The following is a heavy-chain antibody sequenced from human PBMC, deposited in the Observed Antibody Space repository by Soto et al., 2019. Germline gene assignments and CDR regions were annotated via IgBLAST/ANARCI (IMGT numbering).Heavy chain of an antibody. V-gene: IGHV3-74*01. J-gene: IGHJ4*02. CDR3: SKDPNGDYLGAFDS. CDR1: GFTFSTYW. D-gene: IGHD4-17*01. Sequence: GGSLRLSCAASGFTFSTYWMHWVRQVPGKGLVWVSRINSDGSSTRYADSVKGRFTISRDNAKNSLYLQMNSLRAEDTAIYYCSKDPNGDYLGAFDSWGQGTLVTVSS. CDR2: INSDGSST.